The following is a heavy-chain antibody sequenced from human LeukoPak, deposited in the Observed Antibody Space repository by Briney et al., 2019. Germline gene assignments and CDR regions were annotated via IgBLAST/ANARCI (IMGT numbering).Heavy chain of an antibody. V-gene: IGHV4-59*01. CDR1: GDSISGYY. J-gene: IGHJ4*02. D-gene: IGHD4-23*01. CDR3: AILRGNYFSDY. CDR2: IYYSGSI. Sequence: PSETLSLTCPVSGDSISGYYWTWIRQPPGKGLEWIGYIYYSGSINYNPSLKSRLTISVDTSKNQFSLKQSSVTAADTAVYYCAILRGNYFSDYWDQGTLVTVSS.